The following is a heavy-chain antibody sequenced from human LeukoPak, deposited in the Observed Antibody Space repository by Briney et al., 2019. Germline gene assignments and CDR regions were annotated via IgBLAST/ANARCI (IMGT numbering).Heavy chain of an antibody. V-gene: IGHV3-48*04. Sequence: QTGGSLRLTCAASGFTFSSYSMNWVRQAPGKGLEWVSYISSSGSTIYYADSVKGRFTISRDNAKNSLYLQMNSLRAEDTAVYYCARVGVVVVASPAWFDPWGQGTLVTVSS. CDR2: ISSSGSTI. CDR1: GFTFSSYS. D-gene: IGHD2-15*01. J-gene: IGHJ5*02. CDR3: ARVGVVVVASPAWFDP.